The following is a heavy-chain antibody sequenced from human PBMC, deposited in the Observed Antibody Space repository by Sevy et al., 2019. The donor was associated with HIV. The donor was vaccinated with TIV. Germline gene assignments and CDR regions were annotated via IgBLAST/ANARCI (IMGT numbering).Heavy chain of an antibody. V-gene: IGHV3-30*03. CDR3: ATGDDILTGTSAFDI. CDR2: ISYDGSNK. J-gene: IGHJ3*02. CDR1: GFTFSSYG. D-gene: IGHD3-9*01. Sequence: GSLRLSCAASGFTFSSYGMHWVRQAPGKGLEWVAVISYDGSNKYYADSVKGRFTISRDNSKNTLYLQMNSLTAEDTAVYYCATGDDILTGTSAFDIWGQGTMVTVSS.